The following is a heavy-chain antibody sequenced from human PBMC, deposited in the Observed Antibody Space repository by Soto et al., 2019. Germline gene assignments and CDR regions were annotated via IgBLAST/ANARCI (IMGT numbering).Heavy chain of an antibody. CDR3: ARGQFGDLDY. J-gene: IGHJ4*02. D-gene: IGHD2-21*02. CDR2: ISAYNGNT. V-gene: IGHV1-18*01. CDR1: GYTFITYG. Sequence: QVQLVQSGAEVKKPGASVKVSCKASGYTFITYGFTWVRQAPGQGLEWMGWISAYNGNTNYAQKLQGRVTMTTDTSTSTAYLELRSLPSDDAAVYYCARGQFGDLDYWGQGTLVTVSS.